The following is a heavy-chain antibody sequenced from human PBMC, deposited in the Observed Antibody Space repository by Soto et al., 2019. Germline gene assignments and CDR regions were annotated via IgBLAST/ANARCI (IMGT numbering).Heavy chain of an antibody. CDR3: VREGSGWNSRGSFDF. D-gene: IGHD6-19*01. Sequence: VTLLESGGGLVGPGGSLRLSCAASGFTFSNYAMNWVRQAPGKGLECVSVISGSGGSAYYADSVQGRFTISRDNSKNTLYMQMNSLRDEDTAIYYCVREGSGWNSRGSFDFWGRGTMVTVTS. V-gene: IGHV3-23*01. J-gene: IGHJ3*01. CDR2: ISGSGGSA. CDR1: GFTFSNYA.